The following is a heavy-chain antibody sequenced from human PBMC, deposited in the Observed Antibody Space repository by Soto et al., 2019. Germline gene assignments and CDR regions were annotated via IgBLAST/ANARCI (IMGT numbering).Heavy chain of an antibody. V-gene: IGHV3-30-3*01. Sequence: TGGSLRLSCAASGFTFSSYAMHWVRQAPGKGLEWVAVISYDGSNKYYADSVKGRFTISRDNSKNTLYLQMNSLRAEDTAVYYCAREYCGGDCYEDYYYYYGMDVWGQGTTVTVSS. CDR3: AREYCGGDCYEDYYYYYGMDV. CDR1: GFTFSSYA. J-gene: IGHJ6*02. CDR2: ISYDGSNK. D-gene: IGHD2-21*02.